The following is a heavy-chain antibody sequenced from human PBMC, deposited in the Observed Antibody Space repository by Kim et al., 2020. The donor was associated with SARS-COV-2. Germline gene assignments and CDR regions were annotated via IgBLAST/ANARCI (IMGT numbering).Heavy chain of an antibody. CDR3: ARGYSR. CDR2: NQSGSP. J-gene: IGHJ4*02. D-gene: IGHD6-13*01. Sequence: NQSGSPNYNSTLKSRVTISVDTSKNQFSLKLGSVIAADTGVYYCARGYSRWGQGTLVTVSS. V-gene: IGHV4-34*01.